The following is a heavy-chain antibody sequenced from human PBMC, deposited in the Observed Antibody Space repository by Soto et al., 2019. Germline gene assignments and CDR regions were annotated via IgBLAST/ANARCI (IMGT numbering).Heavy chain of an antibody. CDR3: ARDSGVDCSSTSCYQPNDY. CDR2: ISAYNGNT. CDR1: GYTFTSYG. D-gene: IGHD2-2*01. Sequence: ASVKVSCKASGYTFTSYGISWVRQAPGQGLEWMGWISAYNGNTNYAQKLQGRVTMTTDTSTSTAYMELRSLRSDDTAVYYCARDSGVDCSSTSCYQPNDYWGQGTLVTVSS. V-gene: IGHV1-18*01. J-gene: IGHJ4*02.